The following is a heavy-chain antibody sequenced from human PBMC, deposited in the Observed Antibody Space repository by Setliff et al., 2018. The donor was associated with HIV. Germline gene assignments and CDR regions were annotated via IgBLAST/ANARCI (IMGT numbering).Heavy chain of an antibody. D-gene: IGHD3-3*01. CDR2: INQSGST. CDR1: GRSLSGYY. Sequence: SETLSLTCAVYGRSLSGYYWSWIRQPPGKGLEWIGEINQSGSTNYNPSLKSRVTISVDTSKNQFSLKLSSVTAADTAVYYCTRGVNPTYYDFWSGNYMRKYYYYYMDVWGKGTTVTVSS. CDR3: TRGVNPTYYDFWSGNYMRKYYYYYMDV. V-gene: IGHV4-34*01. J-gene: IGHJ6*03.